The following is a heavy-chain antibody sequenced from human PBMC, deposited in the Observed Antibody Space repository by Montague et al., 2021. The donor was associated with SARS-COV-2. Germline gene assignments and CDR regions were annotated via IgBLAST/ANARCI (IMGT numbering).Heavy chain of an antibody. CDR1: GGSFSGFY. CDR2: IHHSGSA. V-gene: IGHV4-34*01. D-gene: IGHD6-19*01. J-gene: IGHJ4*02. Sequence: SETLSLTCAVSGGSFSGFYWTWIRQPPGKGLEWVGEIHHSGSATYNPSLETRVSMTVDTSKKEFSLRLYSVTGADTAVYFCARGVFTVGGPSFDYWGQGNLVTVSS. CDR3: ARGVFTVGGPSFDY.